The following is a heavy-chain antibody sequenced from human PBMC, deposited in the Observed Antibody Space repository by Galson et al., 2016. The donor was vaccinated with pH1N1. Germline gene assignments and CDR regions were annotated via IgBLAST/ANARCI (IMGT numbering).Heavy chain of an antibody. V-gene: IGHV4-31*03. Sequence: QVQLQESGPGLVKTSQTLSLTCTVSGGSSSSGGYFWTWIRQHPGEGLQWIGYIHYDGRNNYNPSLTSRVSISRDTSEDQVSRTLASGTAADTAVYHCGREGLVVGEGWDYGLDVWGQGTTVTVSS. D-gene: IGHD6-19*01. J-gene: IGHJ6*02. CDR1: GGSSSSGGYF. CDR2: IHYDGRN. CDR3: GREGLVVGEGWDYGLDV.